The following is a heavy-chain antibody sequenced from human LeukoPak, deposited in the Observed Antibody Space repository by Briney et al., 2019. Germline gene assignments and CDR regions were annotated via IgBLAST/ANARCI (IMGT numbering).Heavy chain of an antibody. CDR3: ARDRSGYANDAFDF. D-gene: IGHD3-3*01. CDR1: GFTFSTYA. J-gene: IGHJ3*01. Sequence: TGGSLRLSCAASGFTFSTYAMHWVRQAPGKGLEWVAVLSYGGTNKYYADSVKGRFTISRDNSKNTMFLQMNSLRAEDTAVYHCARDRSGYANDAFDFWGQGTMVTVSS. CDR2: LSYGGTNK. V-gene: IGHV3-30-3*01.